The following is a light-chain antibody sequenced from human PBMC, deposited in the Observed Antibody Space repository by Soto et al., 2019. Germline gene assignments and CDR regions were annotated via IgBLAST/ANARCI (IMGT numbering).Light chain of an antibody. Sequence: EIFMTQSPSTLSVSPWERVTLSCRASQSVSSSYLAWYQQKPGQAPRLLIYGASSRATGIPDRFSGSGSGTDFTLTISRLEPEDFAVYYCQQYGSSPRPFGQGTKVDIK. CDR3: QQYGSSPRP. CDR1: QSVSSSY. V-gene: IGKV3-20*01. CDR2: GAS. J-gene: IGKJ1*01.